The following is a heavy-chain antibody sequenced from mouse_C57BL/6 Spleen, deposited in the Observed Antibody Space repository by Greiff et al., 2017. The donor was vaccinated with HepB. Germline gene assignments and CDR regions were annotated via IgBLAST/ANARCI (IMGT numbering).Heavy chain of an antibody. CDR3: ARGDYHGYFDV. CDR2: ISYDGSN. D-gene: IGHD1-1*01. J-gene: IGHJ1*03. Sequence: EVQLQESGPGLVKPSQSLSLTCSVTGYSITSGYYWNWIRQFPGNKLEWMGYISYDGSNNYNPSLKNRISITRDTSKNQFFLKLNSVTTEDTATYYCARGDYHGYFDVWGTGTTVTVSS. CDR1: GYSITSGYY. V-gene: IGHV3-6*01.